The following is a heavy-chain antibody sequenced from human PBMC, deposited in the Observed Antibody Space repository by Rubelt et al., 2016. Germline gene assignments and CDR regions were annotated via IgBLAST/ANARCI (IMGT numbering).Heavy chain of an antibody. D-gene: IGHD3-16*01. CDR2: INHSGFA. CDR1: GGSFSGFY. V-gene: IGHV4-34*01. Sequence: QVQLQQWGAGLLRPSETLSLTCAVYGGSFSGFYWSWIRQSPGKGLEWIGEINHSGFANYNPSLKSRVTISIDTSKNQFSWRLNSVTATDTAVYYCARRLYTNAAWFDPWGQGTLVTVSS. J-gene: IGHJ5*02. CDR3: ARRLYTNAAWFDP.